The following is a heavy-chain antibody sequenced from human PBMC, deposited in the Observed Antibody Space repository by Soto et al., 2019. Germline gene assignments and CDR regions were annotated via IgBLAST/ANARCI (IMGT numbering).Heavy chain of an antibody. D-gene: IGHD1-26*01. CDR1: GGSISRSSYY. CDR3: ASSSGCRSFDY. J-gene: IGHJ4*02. CDR2: FYYSGST. V-gene: IGHV4-39*01. Sequence: QVQLQESGPGLVKPSETLSLTCTVSGGSISRSSYYWGWFRQPPGEGLECVGSFYYSGSTYHNPSLKSRVTISVDTSKNQFSLKLGSVTAADTAVYYCASSSGCRSFDYWGQGTLVTVSS.